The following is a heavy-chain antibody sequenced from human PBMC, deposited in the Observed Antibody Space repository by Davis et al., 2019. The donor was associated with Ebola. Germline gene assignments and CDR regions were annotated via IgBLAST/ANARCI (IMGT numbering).Heavy chain of an antibody. D-gene: IGHD4-17*01. CDR2: ISTSGAYT. CDR3: ARHDYGDSHFDY. J-gene: IGHJ4*02. CDR1: GFTFSSFA. V-gene: IGHV3-23*01. Sequence: GESLKISCEASGFTFSSFAMNWVRQAPGKGLMWVSAISTSGAYTYYADSVKGRFTISRDNSKNTLYLQMNSLRAEDTAVYYCARHDYGDSHFDYWGQGTLVTVSS.